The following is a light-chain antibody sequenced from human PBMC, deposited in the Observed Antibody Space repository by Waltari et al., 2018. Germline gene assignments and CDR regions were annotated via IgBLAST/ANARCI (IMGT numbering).Light chain of an antibody. CDR1: QSVSSSY. CDR2: GAS. V-gene: IGKV3-20*01. J-gene: IGKJ2*01. CDR3: QQYGSSLF. Sequence: EIVLTQSPGTLSLSPGERATLSCRASQSVSSSYLAWYQQKPGQAPRLRIYGASSRATGIPDRFSGSGSGTDFTLTINRLEPEDSAVYYCQQYGSSLFFGQGTQLEIK.